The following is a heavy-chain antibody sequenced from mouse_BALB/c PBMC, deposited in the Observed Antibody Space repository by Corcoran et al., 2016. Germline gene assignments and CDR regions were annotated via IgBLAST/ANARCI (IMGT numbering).Heavy chain of an antibody. J-gene: IGHJ4*01. D-gene: IGHD2-1*01. Sequence: QIQLVQSGPELKKPGETVKISCKASGYTFTNYGMNWVKQAPGKGLKWMGWINTYTGEPTYADDFKGRFAFSLETSASTAYLQINNLKNEDMATYFCARSYYGNSYYAMDYWGQGTSVTVSS. V-gene: IGHV9-1*02. CDR3: ARSYYGNSYYAMDY. CDR2: INTYTGEP. CDR1: GYTFTNYG.